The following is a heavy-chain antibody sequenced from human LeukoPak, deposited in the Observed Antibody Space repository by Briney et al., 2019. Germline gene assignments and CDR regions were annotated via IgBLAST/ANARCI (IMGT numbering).Heavy chain of an antibody. D-gene: IGHD2-15*01. CDR3: ARGWYDFDY. CDR2: MNPNSGNT. CDR1: NYTFASYG. J-gene: IGHJ4*02. Sequence: ASVKVSCKASNYTFASYGISWVRQAPGQGLEWMGWMNPNSGNTGYAQKFQGRVTMTRNTSISTAYMELSSLRSEDTAVYYCARGWYDFDYWGQGTLVTVSS. V-gene: IGHV1-8*01.